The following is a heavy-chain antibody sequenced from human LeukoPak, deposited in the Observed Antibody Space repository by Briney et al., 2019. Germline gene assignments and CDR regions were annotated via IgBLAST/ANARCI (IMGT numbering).Heavy chain of an antibody. CDR1: GFTFSSYS. J-gene: IGHJ6*03. D-gene: IGHD3-16*01. Sequence: GGSLRLSCAASGFTFSSYSMNWVRQAPGKGLEWVSSISSSSSYIYYADSVKGRFTISRDNAKNSLYLQMNSLRAEDTAVYYCARPPVGGYYYYYMDVWGKGTTVTVSS. V-gene: IGHV3-21*01. CDR2: ISSSSSYI. CDR3: ARPPVGGYYYYYMDV.